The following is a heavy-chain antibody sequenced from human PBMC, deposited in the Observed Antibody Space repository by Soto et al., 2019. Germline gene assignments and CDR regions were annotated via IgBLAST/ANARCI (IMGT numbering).Heavy chain of an antibody. J-gene: IGHJ1*01. Sequence: QVQLVQSGAEVKKPGASVKVSCKASGYTFTSYAMHWVRQAPGQRLEWVGWINAGNGNTKYSQKFQARVTITRDTSASTAYMELSSLRSDDTAVHACARFGRIAAAEWGQGTLVTVSS. CDR2: INAGNGNT. CDR3: ARFGRIAAAE. CDR1: GYTFTSYA. D-gene: IGHD6-13*01. V-gene: IGHV1-3*01.